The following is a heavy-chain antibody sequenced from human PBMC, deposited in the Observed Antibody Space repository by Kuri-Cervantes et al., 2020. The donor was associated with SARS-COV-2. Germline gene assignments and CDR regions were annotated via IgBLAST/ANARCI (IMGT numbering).Heavy chain of an antibody. V-gene: IGHV3-11*06. CDR2: ISTTGTYK. CDR1: GFTFSDDY. D-gene: IGHD2-21*01. CDR3: ATSGIGGLDH. Sequence: GGSLRFSCAASGFTFSDDYMTWVRQAPGMGLEWVADISTTGTYKNYADSVKGRFTISRDNAKNSLFLQINSLRVEDTAVYYCATSGIGGLDHWGQGTLVTVSS. J-gene: IGHJ4*02.